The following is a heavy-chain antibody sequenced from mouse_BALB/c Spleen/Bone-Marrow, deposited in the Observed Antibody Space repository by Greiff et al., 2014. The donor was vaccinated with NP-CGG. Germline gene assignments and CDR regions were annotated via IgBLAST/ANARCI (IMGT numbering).Heavy chain of an antibody. CDR1: GFTFTDYY. J-gene: IGHJ2*01. CDR3: ARDKGRVFFDY. Sequence: EVMLVESGGGLVQPGGSLRLSCATSGFTFTDYYMNRVRQPPGKALEWLGFIRNKANGYTTGYSASVKSRFTISRDNSQNILYLQMNTLRVDDSATYYCARDKGRVFFDYWGQGTTLTVSS. V-gene: IGHV7-3*02. CDR2: IRNKANGYTT.